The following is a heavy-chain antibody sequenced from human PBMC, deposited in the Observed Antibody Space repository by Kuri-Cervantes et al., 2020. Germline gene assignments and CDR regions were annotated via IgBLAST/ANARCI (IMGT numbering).Heavy chain of an antibody. CDR2: IWYDGSNK. J-gene: IGHJ3*02. CDR3: AKDMFYYDTGGAFDI. V-gene: IGHV3-33*06. CDR1: GFTFSSYG. D-gene: IGHD3-22*01. Sequence: GESLKISCAASGFTFSSYGMHWVRQAPGKGLEWVAVIWYDGSNKYYADSVKGRFTISRDNSKNTLYLQMSSLRADDTAVYYCAKDMFYYDTGGAFDIWGQGTLVTVSS.